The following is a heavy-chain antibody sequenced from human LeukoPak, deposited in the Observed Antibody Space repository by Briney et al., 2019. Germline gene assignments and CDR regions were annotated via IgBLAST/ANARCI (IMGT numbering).Heavy chain of an antibody. Sequence: SETLSLTCTVSGGSISSGGYYWSWIRQHPGKGLEWIGYIYYSGSTNYNPSLKSRVTISVDTSKNQFSLKLSSVTAADTAVYYCARGDSSGYYSTFYFDYWGQGTLVTVSS. CDR3: ARGDSSGYYSTFYFDY. J-gene: IGHJ4*02. D-gene: IGHD3-22*01. CDR1: GGSISSGGYY. V-gene: IGHV4-61*08. CDR2: IYYSGST.